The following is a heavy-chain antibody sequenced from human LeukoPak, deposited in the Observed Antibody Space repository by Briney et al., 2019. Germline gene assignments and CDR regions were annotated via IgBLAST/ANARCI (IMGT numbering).Heavy chain of an antibody. CDR3: ARPRLGSGYLDAFDI. D-gene: IGHD3-22*01. V-gene: IGHV4-31*03. J-gene: IGHJ3*02. CDR1: GGSISSGGYY. CDR2: IYYSGST. Sequence: TLSLTCTVSGGSISSGGYYWSWIRQHPGKGLEWIGYIYYSGSTYYNPSLKSRVTISVDTSKNQFSLKLSSVTAADTAVYYCARPRLGSGYLDAFDIWGQGTMVTVSS.